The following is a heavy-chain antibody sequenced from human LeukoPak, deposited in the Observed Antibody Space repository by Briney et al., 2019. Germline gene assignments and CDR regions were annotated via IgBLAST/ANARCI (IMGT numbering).Heavy chain of an antibody. D-gene: IGHD1-1*01. V-gene: IGHV3-23*01. J-gene: IGHJ4*02. Sequence: AGSLRLSCAASGGTFSSNARSWIRQAPGKGLEWVSGISVSGGSTYYADSVRGRFPISRDISKTKVYLHLGGLRAEATDVSYCAKGRAGGWNGGDSWGQGALVTVSS. CDR2: ISVSGGST. CDR3: AKGRAGGWNGGDS. CDR1: GGTFSSNA.